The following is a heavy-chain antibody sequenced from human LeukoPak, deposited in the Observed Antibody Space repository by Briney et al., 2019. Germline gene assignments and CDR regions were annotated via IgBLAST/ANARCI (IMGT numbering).Heavy chain of an antibody. J-gene: IGHJ5*02. CDR3: ARGTNDGSWNVRFDT. CDR1: GFTFSNYD. CDR2: IGPAGDT. Sequence: GGSLRLSCAASGFTFSNYDMHWVRQVTGKGLEWVSAIGPAGDTFYPDSVKGRFTVSRENAKNSLYLQMNSLRAGDTAVYYCARGTNDGSWNVRFDTWGQGTLVTVSS. D-gene: IGHD2-15*01. V-gene: IGHV3-13*01.